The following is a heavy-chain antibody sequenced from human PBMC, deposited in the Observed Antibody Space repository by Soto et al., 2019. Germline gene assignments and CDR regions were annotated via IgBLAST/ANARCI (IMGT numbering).Heavy chain of an antibody. D-gene: IGHD3-10*01. CDR3: ASLSGYYGSGRGYYYMDV. J-gene: IGHJ6*03. CDR1: GGSFSGYY. CDR2: INHSGST. Sequence: SETLSLTCAFYGGSFSGYYWSWIRQPPGKGLEWIGEINHSGSTNYNPSLKSRVTISVDTSKNQFSLKLSSVTAADTAVYYCASLSGYYGSGRGYYYMDVWGKGTTVTVSS. V-gene: IGHV4-34*01.